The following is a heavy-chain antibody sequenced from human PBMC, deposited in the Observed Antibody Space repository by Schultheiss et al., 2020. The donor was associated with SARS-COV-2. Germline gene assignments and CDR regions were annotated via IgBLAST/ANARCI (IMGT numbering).Heavy chain of an antibody. J-gene: IGHJ6*02. Sequence: GESLKISCKGSGYSFTSYWIGRVRQMPGKGLEWMGIIYPGDSDTRYSPSFQGQVTISADKSISTAYLQWSSLKASDTAMYYCARIPIDCSGGSCYYYYGMDVWGQGTTVTVSS. V-gene: IGHV5-51*01. CDR3: ARIPIDCSGGSCYYYYGMDV. CDR1: GYSFTSYW. D-gene: IGHD2-15*01. CDR2: IYPGDSDT.